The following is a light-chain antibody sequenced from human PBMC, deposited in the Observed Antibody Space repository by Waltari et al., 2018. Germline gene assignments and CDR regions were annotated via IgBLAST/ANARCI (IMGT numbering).Light chain of an antibody. V-gene: IGKV3-11*01. J-gene: IGKJ3*01. CDR2: DTS. CDR3: QQRSNSFT. Sequence: EIVLRQSPATLSLSPGERATLSCKASRSISPYLAWYQQRPGQAPRLLIYDTSTRAPGIPARFSGSGSVTDSTLTISSLEPEDFAVYYCQQRSNSFTFGPGTRVDI. CDR1: RSISPY.